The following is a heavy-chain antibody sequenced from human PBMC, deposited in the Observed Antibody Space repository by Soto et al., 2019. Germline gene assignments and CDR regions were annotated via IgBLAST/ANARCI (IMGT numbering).Heavy chain of an antibody. CDR3: ARGHNGITGTTFYYYYGMDV. CDR2: IIPIFGTA. Sequence: QVQLVQSGAEVKKPGSSVKVSCKASGGTFSSYAISWVRQAPGQGLEWMGGIIPIFGTANYAQKFQGRVTITADESTSTAYMELSSLRSEDTAVYYCARGHNGITGTTFYYYYGMDVWGQGTTVTVSS. J-gene: IGHJ6*02. V-gene: IGHV1-69*01. CDR1: GGTFSSYA. D-gene: IGHD1-7*01.